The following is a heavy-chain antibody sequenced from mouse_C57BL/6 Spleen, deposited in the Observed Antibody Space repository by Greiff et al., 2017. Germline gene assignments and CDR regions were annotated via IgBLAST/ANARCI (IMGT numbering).Heavy chain of an antibody. J-gene: IGHJ1*03. CDR3: ASGGYYDYDGWYFDV. V-gene: IGHV1-4*01. CDR2: INPSSGYT. D-gene: IGHD2-4*01. Sequence: VQLQQSGAELARPGASVKMSCKASGYTFTSYTMHWVKQRPGQGLEWIGYINPSSGYTKYNQKFKDKATLTADKSSSTAYMQLSSLTSEDSAVYYCASGGYYDYDGWYFDVWGTGTTVTVSS. CDR1: GYTFTSYT.